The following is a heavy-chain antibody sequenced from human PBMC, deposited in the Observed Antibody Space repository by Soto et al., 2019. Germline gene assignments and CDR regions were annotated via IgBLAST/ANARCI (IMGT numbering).Heavy chain of an antibody. CDR1: GGTFSSYT. V-gene: IGHV1-69*02. J-gene: IGHJ4*02. CDR2: IIPILGIA. CDR3: ARVNSLTTVTPDY. D-gene: IGHD4-17*01. Sequence: QVQLVQSGAEVKKPGSSVKVSCKASGGTFSSYTISWVRQAPGQGLEWMGRIIPILGIANYAQKFQGRVTITADKSTSTAYMELSSLRSEDTAVYYCARVNSLTTVTPDYWGQGTLVTVSS.